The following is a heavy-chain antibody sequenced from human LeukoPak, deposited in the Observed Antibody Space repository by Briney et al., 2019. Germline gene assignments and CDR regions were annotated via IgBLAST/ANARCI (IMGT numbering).Heavy chain of an antibody. CDR2: IGGSGSST. V-gene: IGHV3-23*01. CDR3: ATDRDNSDWQKRFDS. J-gene: IGHJ4*02. Sequence: GGSLRLSCAASGFNFSNYAMTWVRQAPGKGLEWVSAIGGSGSSTNFADSVKGRFTISRDNARNSLHLQMNSLRAEDTAVYYCATDRDNSDWQKRFDSWGQGTLVTVSS. D-gene: IGHD2-21*02. CDR1: GFNFSNYA.